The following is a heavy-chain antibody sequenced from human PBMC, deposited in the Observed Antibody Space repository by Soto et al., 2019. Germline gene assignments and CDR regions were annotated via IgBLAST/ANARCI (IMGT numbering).Heavy chain of an antibody. J-gene: IGHJ4*02. V-gene: IGHV1-69*13. D-gene: IGHD6-19*01. CDR2: IIPIFGTA. Sequence: SVKVSCKASGGTFSSYAISWVRQAPGQGLEWMGGIIPIFGTANYAQKFQGRVTITADESTSTAYMELSSLRSEDTAVYYCACRTVAVSSSDYWGQGTLVTVSS. CDR3: ACRTVAVSSSDY. CDR1: GGTFSSYA.